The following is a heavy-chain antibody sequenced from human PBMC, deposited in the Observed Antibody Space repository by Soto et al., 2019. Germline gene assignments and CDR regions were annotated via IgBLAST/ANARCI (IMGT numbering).Heavy chain of an antibody. CDR3: ARYCISTSCYHKPRYYYGMDV. D-gene: IGHD2-2*01. CDR2: IIPIFGTA. Sequence: QVQLVQSGAEVKKPGSSVKVSCKASGGTFSSYAISWVRQAPGQGLEWMGGIIPIFGTANYAQKFQGRVTITADDSTSTAYMELSSLRSEDTAVYYCARYCISTSCYHKPRYYYGMDVWGQGTTVTVSS. CDR1: GGTFSSYA. V-gene: IGHV1-69*12. J-gene: IGHJ6*02.